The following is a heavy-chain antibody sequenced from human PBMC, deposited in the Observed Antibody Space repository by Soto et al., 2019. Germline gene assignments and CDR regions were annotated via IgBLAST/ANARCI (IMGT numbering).Heavy chain of an antibody. CDR1: GGSFSGYY. J-gene: IGHJ5*02. D-gene: IGHD5-18*01. V-gene: IGHV4-34*01. CDR3: ARGLRGGDTAMVENNWFDP. Sequence: QVQLQQWGAGLLKPSETLSLTCDVYGGSFSGYYWSWIRQPPGKGLEWIGEINHSGSTNYNPSLKRRVTISVDTAKNPFSLKLSSVTAADTAVYYCARGLRGGDTAMVENNWFDPWGQGTLVTVSS. CDR2: INHSGST.